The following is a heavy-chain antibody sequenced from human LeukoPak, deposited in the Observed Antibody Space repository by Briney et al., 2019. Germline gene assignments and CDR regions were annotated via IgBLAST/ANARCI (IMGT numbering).Heavy chain of an antibody. CDR3: ARDRGGSGWYNLDY. J-gene: IGHJ4*02. Sequence: ETLSLTCTVSGGSISSYYWSWIRQPPGKGLEWVSSISSSSSYIYYADSVKGRFTISRDNAKNSLHLQMNSLRAEDTAVYYCARDRGGSGWYNLDYWGQGTLVTVSS. V-gene: IGHV3-21*01. CDR1: GGSISSYY. CDR2: ISSSSSYI. D-gene: IGHD6-19*01.